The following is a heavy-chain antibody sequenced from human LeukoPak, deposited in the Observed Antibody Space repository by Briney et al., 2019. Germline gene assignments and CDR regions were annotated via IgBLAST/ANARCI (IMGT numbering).Heavy chain of an antibody. Sequence: SETLSLTCTVSGGSISSGSYYWSWIRQPAGKGLEWIGRIYNSGSTNYNPSLKSRVTISVDTSKNQFSLKLSTVTAADTAVYYCARGYDLWSGYLDYWGQGTLVTVSS. CDR3: ARGYDLWSGYLDY. CDR2: IYNSGST. D-gene: IGHD3-3*01. J-gene: IGHJ4*02. CDR1: GGSISSGSYY. V-gene: IGHV4-61*02.